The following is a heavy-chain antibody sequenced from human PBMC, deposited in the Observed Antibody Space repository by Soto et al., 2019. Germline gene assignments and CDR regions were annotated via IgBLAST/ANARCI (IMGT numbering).Heavy chain of an antibody. Sequence: QVQLVESGGGVVQPGRSLRLSCAASGFTFSSYGMHWVRQAPGKGLEWVAVIWYDGSNKYYADSVKGRFTISSDNSKNTLYLQMDSLRAEDTAVYYCARGIAVAGTYFDYWGQGTLVTVSS. CDR3: ARGIAVAGTYFDY. V-gene: IGHV3-33*01. CDR2: IWYDGSNK. D-gene: IGHD6-19*01. CDR1: GFTFSSYG. J-gene: IGHJ4*02.